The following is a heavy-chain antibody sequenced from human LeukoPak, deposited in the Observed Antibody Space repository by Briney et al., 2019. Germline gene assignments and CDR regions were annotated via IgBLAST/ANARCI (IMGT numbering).Heavy chain of an antibody. CDR2: ISGSGGST. V-gene: IGHV3-23*01. D-gene: IGHD3-10*01. Sequence: GGSLRLSCAASGFTFSSYAMSWVRQAPGKGLEWVSAISGSGGSTYNADSVKGRFTISRDNSKNTLYLQMNSLRAEDAAVYYCAKARPGLWFGEPPYFDYWGQGTLGTVS. CDR3: AKARPGLWFGEPPYFDY. CDR1: GFTFSSYA. J-gene: IGHJ4*02.